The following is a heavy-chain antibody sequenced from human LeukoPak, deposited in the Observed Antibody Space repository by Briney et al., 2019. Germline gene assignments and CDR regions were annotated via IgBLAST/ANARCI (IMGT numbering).Heavy chain of an antibody. D-gene: IGHD2-21*01. CDR2: INGGSSGT. CDR3: AKVISGADCFFDY. Sequence: GGSLRLSCAASGFTFSNNAMHWVRQAPGKGLEWVSAINGGSSGTFYADSVKGRFTISRDNSKNALYLQMNSLRAEDTAVYYCAKVISGADCFFDYWGQGTLVTVSS. CDR1: GFTFSNNA. J-gene: IGHJ4*02. V-gene: IGHV3-23*01.